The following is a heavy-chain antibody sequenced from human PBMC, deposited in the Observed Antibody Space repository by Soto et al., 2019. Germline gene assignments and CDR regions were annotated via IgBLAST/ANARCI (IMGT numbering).Heavy chain of an antibody. CDR1: GGTFSSYA. J-gene: IGHJ6*02. Sequence: ASVKVSCKASGGTFSSYAISWVRQAPGQGLEWMGGIIPIFGTANYAQKFQGRVTITADKSTSTAYMELSSLRSEDTAVYCCASGLLWHYDFWSGHSLYYYYGMDVWGQGTTVTVSS. CDR3: ASGLLWHYDFWSGHSLYYYYGMDV. V-gene: IGHV1-69*06. CDR2: IIPIFGTA. D-gene: IGHD3-3*01.